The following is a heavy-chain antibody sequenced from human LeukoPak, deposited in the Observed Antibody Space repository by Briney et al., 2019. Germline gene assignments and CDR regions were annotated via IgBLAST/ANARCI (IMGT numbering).Heavy chain of an antibody. D-gene: IGHD4-11*01. Sequence: PSETLSLTCAVSGYSISSGYYWGWIRQPPGKGLEWIGSIYHSGSTYYNPSLKSRVTISVDTSKNQFSLELSSVAAAETAVYYCARLHYSNYADYWGQGTLVTVSS. V-gene: IGHV4-38-2*01. CDR1: GYSISSGYY. J-gene: IGHJ4*02. CDR3: ARLHYSNYADY. CDR2: IYHSGST.